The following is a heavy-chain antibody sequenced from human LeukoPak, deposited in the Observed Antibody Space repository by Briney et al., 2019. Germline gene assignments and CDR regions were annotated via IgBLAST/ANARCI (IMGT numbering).Heavy chain of an antibody. CDR2: IKQDGSEK. J-gene: IGHJ3*02. V-gene: IGHV3-7*01. CDR3: ARVVTGGFGEFYAFDI. D-gene: IGHD3-10*01. Sequence: GGALRLSCAASGFTFSSYWMSWVRQGPGKGLGWVANIKQDGSEKYYVDSVKGRFTISRDKAKNTLYLQMNRPRAKDTAVYYCARVVTGGFGEFYAFDIWGQGTMVTVSS. CDR1: GFTFSSYW.